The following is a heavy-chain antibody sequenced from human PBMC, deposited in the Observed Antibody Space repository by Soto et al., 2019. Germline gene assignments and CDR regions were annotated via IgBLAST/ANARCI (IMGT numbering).Heavy chain of an antibody. D-gene: IGHD3-22*01. Sequence: QVQLVQSGAEVKNPGSSVKVSCKASGGTFSSYAISWVRQAPGQGLEWMGGIIPIFGTANYAQKFQGRVTITAEESTSTAYMALSSLRSEETAVYYCAREGASGSHSGYWGKGTLVTVSS. V-gene: IGHV1-69*01. J-gene: IGHJ4*02. CDR1: GGTFSSYA. CDR2: IIPIFGTA. CDR3: AREGASGSHSGY.